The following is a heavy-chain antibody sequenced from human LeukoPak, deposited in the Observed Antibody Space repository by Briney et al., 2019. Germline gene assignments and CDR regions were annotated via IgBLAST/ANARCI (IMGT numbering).Heavy chain of an antibody. D-gene: IGHD3-22*01. J-gene: IGHJ4*02. CDR2: ISYDGSNK. CDR3: ARPYYYDSSGYSFDY. Sequence: GRSLRLSCAASGFTFSSYAMHWVHQAPGKGLEWVAVISYDGSNKYYADSVKGRFTISRDNSKNTLYLQMNSLRAEDTAVYYCARPYYYDSSGYSFDYWGQGTLVTVSS. CDR1: GFTFSSYA. V-gene: IGHV3-30-3*01.